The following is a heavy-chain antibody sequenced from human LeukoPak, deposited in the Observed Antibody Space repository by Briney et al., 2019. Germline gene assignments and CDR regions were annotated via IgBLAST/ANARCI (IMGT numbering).Heavy chain of an antibody. Sequence: PSQTLSLTCTVSGGSISSGSYYWSWIRQPAGKGLEWIGRIYTSGSTNYNPSLKSRVTISVDTSKNQFSLKLSSVTAADTAVYYCARHLDDYGDYYYYGMDVWGQGTTVTVSS. CDR3: ARHLDDYGDYYYYGMDV. D-gene: IGHD4-17*01. CDR2: IYTSGST. J-gene: IGHJ6*02. CDR1: GGSISSGSYY. V-gene: IGHV4-61*02.